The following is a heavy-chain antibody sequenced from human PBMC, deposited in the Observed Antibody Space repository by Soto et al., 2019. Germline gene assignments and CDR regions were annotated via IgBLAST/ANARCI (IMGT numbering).Heavy chain of an antibody. D-gene: IGHD5-12*01. Sequence: GGSLRLSCVASGFVFGANAMHWVRQAPGKGLEWVSMISQNGNRQHYADSVKGRFTISRDNSKNTLFLQMDSLRADDTAMYYCARTVYSAYDYWGTYSDYWGQGTLVTVSS. J-gene: IGHJ4*02. CDR3: ARTVYSAYDYWGTYSDY. V-gene: IGHV3-30-3*01. CDR1: GFVFGANA. CDR2: ISQNGNRQ.